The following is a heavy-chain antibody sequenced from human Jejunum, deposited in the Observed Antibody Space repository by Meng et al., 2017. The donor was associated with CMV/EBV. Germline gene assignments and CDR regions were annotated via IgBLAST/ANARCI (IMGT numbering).Heavy chain of an antibody. J-gene: IGHJ4*02. Sequence: LSCSAPRFTFRNYAMSGVRQTPGKRLEWVSGIGASGGSTYYADSVKGRFTISRDNINNILHLQMHSLRADDTAVCYCARGAPWTDYDYWGQGTLVTVSS. V-gene: IGHV3-23*01. CDR3: ARGAPWTDYDY. CDR2: IGASGGST. CDR1: RFTFRNYA. D-gene: IGHD3/OR15-3a*01.